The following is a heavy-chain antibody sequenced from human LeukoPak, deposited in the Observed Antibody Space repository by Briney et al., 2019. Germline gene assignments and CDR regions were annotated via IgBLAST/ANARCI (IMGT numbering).Heavy chain of an antibody. Sequence: GGSLRLSCAASGFTFSSYAMHWVRQAPGKGLEWVAVISYDGSNKYYADSVNGRYTISRDNSKNTLYLQMNSLRAEDTAVYYCASPLGFGGVIVAPFDYWGQGTLVTVSS. CDR2: ISYDGSNK. J-gene: IGHJ4*02. V-gene: IGHV3-30*04. CDR3: ASPLGFGGVIVAPFDY. CDR1: GFTFSSYA. D-gene: IGHD3-16*02.